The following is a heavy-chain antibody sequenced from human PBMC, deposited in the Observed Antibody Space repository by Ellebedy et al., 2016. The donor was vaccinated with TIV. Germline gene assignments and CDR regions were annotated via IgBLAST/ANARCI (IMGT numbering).Heavy chain of an antibody. V-gene: IGHV3-23*01. D-gene: IGHD1-26*01. J-gene: IGHJ4*02. Sequence: GESLKISXAASGFTFDDYAMSWVRQAPGKGLEWVSAISGSGGSTYYADSVKGRFTISRDNSKNTLYLQMNSLRAEDTAVYYCAKVGRTVVRATSGIDYWGQGTLVTVSS. CDR3: AKVGRTVVRATSGIDY. CDR1: GFTFDDYA. CDR2: ISGSGGST.